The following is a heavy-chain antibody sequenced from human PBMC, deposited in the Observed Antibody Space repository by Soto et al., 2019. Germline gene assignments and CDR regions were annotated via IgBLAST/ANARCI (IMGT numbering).Heavy chain of an antibody. Sequence: GGSLRLSCAASGFTFSSYSMNWVRQAPGEGLEWVSSISSSSSYIYYADSVKGRFTISRDNAKNPLYLQMNSLRAEDTAVYYCARQYSGSSPFGYWGQGTLVTVSS. CDR2: ISSSSSYI. D-gene: IGHD1-26*01. CDR3: ARQYSGSSPFGY. J-gene: IGHJ4*02. CDR1: GFTFSSYS. V-gene: IGHV3-21*01.